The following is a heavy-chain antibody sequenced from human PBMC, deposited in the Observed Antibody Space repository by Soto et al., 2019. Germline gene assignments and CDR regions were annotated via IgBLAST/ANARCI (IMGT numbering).Heavy chain of an antibody. D-gene: IGHD7-27*01. V-gene: IGHV3-23*01. CDR1: GFTFSSYA. CDR2: VSGSGGTT. CDR3: AKGIGLGYYYYYGMNV. Sequence: GGSLRLSCAASGFTFSSYAMSWVRQAPGKGLEWFSAVSGSGGTTYYTDSVQGRFTISRDNSKNTLFLQMNSLRAEDTAVYYCAKGIGLGYYYYYGMNVWGQGTTVTVSS. J-gene: IGHJ6*02.